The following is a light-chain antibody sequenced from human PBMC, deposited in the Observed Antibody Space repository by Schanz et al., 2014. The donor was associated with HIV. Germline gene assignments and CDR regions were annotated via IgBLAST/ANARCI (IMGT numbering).Light chain of an antibody. CDR2: LPL. CDR3: TTWDDSLNGWV. J-gene: IGLJ3*02. CDR1: XXXXXXXX. Sequence: QSVLTQPPSASGTPGQRVTISXXXXXXXXXXXXXNFYHHLPFTSPPLLLSLPLHLPSFFPYLPSFSNSGTSASLAISGLQSEDEADYYCTTWDDSLNGWVFGGGTKLTVL. V-gene: IGLV1-44*01.